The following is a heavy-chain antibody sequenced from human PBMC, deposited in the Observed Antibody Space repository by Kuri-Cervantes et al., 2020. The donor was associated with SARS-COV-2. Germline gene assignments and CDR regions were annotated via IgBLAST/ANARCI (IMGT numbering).Heavy chain of an antibody. CDR2: TNPAGGAT. V-gene: IGHV1-46*01. CDR1: GYTFTRYF. Sequence: VPHMASGYTFTRYFMHWLRQVPGQGLEWMGITNPAGGATTYAQEFQGRVSMTRDTSTSTVYMELSSLRSDDTAIDYCVTDAIGDRAYPSDYWREGTLVTVSS. D-gene: IGHD6-6*01. J-gene: IGHJ4*02. CDR3: VTDAIGDRAYPSDY.